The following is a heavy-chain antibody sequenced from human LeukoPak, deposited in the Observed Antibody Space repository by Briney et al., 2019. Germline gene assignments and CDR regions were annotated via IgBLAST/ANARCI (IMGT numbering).Heavy chain of an antibody. CDR1: GYTFTGYY. CDR3: ARDRYNYDQSLGY. J-gene: IGHJ4*02. Sequence: GASVKVSCKASGYTFTGYYMHWVRQAPGQGLEWMGWINPNSGGTNYAQKFQGRVTMTRDTSISTAYMELSRLRSDDTAVYYCARDRYNYDQSLGYWGQGTLVTVSS. V-gene: IGHV1-2*02. CDR2: INPNSGGT. D-gene: IGHD5-18*01.